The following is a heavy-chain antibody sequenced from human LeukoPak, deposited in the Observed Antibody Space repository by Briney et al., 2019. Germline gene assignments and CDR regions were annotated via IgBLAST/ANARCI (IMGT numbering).Heavy chain of an antibody. D-gene: IGHD5-18*01. CDR2: ISSSSGTI. CDR1: GFTFSRYS. CDR3: AREERGYSYGSPRAAPYNWFDP. J-gene: IGHJ5*02. V-gene: IGHV3-48*01. Sequence: GGSLRLSSADSGFTFSRYSMNWVRQAPGRGLEWGSYISSSSGTIYYADSVKGRFAISRDNAKTSLYLQMNSLRAEDTAVYYCAREERGYSYGSPRAAPYNWFDPWGQGTLVTVSS.